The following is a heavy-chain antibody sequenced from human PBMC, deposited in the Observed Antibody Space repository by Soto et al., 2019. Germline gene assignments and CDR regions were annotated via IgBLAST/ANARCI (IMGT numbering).Heavy chain of an antibody. J-gene: IGHJ4*02. CDR3: ARHAWVSCSGGRKSPLDY. D-gene: IGHD2-15*01. CDR2: IYYSGST. V-gene: IGHV4-39*01. CDR1: GGSVISSSYY. Sequence: SETLSLTCTVSGGSVISSSYYWALIRQPPGKGLEWIGNIYYSGSTYYNPSLKSRLTISVDTSKNQFSLKLSSVTAADTAVYFCARHAWVSCSGGRKSPLDYPGQGTLVTVAS.